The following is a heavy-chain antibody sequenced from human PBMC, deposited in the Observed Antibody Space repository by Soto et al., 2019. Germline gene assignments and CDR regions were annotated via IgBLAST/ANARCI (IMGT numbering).Heavy chain of an antibody. Sequence: SETLSLTCTVSGGCINNYYWSWIRQPPGKGLEWIGYIYYSGITNYNPSLKSRVTISVDTSKNQFSLKLSSVTAAYTAVYYGARRYGGNCDYWDQGNRVTVSS. D-gene: IGHD1-26*01. CDR3: ARRYGGNCDY. CDR2: IYYSGIT. CDR1: GGCINNYY. V-gene: IGHV4-59*13. J-gene: IGHJ4*02.